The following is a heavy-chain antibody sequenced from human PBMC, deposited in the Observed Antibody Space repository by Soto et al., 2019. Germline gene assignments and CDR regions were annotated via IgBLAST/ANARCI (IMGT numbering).Heavy chain of an antibody. D-gene: IGHD6-13*01. CDR1: GGSIRSYC. V-gene: IGHV4-59*08. CDR2: ICNSGTT. CDR3: ASRRGGSSWFDG. Sequence: SETLSLTCTVSGGSIRSYCWTWIRQPPGEGLEWIGCICNSGTTNYNPSLKSRVAISIDTHKNQFSLQLNSVTVADTALYYCASRRGGSSWFDGLGQRTLVTVSS. J-gene: IGHJ5*02.